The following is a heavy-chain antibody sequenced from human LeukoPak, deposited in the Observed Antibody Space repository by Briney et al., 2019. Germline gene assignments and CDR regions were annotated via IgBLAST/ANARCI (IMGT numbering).Heavy chain of an antibody. CDR1: GYTFTGYY. D-gene: IGHD6-19*01. V-gene: IGHV1-69*06. CDR2: IIPIFGTA. CDR3: ARAVAGYYFDY. J-gene: IGHJ4*02. Sequence: SVKVSCKASGYTFTGYYIHWVRQAPGQGLEWMGWIIPIFGTANYAQKFQGRVTITADKSTSTAYMELSSLRSEDTAVYYCARAVAGYYFDYWGQGTLVTVSS.